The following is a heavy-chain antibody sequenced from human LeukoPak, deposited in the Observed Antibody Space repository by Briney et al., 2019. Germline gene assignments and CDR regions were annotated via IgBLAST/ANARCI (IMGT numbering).Heavy chain of an antibody. CDR1: GGSISAYS. V-gene: IGHV4-4*07. D-gene: IGHD2-2*01. J-gene: IGHJ6*02. CDR3: ARDVVVVPAAIHYGMDV. CDR2: IYTSEST. Sequence: SETLSLTCTVSGGSISAYSWSWIRQPAGKGLEWIGRIYTSESTNYNPSLKSRVTMSLDTSKNQFSLRLNSATAADTAVYYCARDVVVVPAAIHYGMDVWGQGTTVTVSS.